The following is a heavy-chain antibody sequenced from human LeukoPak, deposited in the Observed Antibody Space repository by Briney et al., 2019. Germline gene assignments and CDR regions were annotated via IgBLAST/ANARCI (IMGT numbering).Heavy chain of an antibody. CDR2: INHSGST. D-gene: IGHD3-16*02. J-gene: IGHJ4*02. CDR1: GGSISSYY. CDR3: ARGLFPLNSARDYVWGSYRSPKTYYFDY. V-gene: IGHV4-34*01. Sequence: PSETLSLTCTVSGGSISSYYWSWIRQPPGKGLEWIGEINHSGSTNYNPSLKSRVTISVDTSKNQFSLKLSSVTAADTAVYYCARGLFPLNSARDYVWGSYRSPKTYYFDYWGQGTLVTVSS.